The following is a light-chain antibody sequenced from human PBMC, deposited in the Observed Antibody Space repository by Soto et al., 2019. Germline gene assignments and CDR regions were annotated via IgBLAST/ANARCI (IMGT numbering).Light chain of an antibody. CDR1: QSVSSN. CDR2: GAS. J-gene: IGKJ5*01. Sequence: EIVMTQSPVTLSVSPGERATLSRRASQSVSSNLAWYQQKPGQAPRLLIYGASSRATGIPDRFSGSGSGTDFTLTISSLEPEDFAVYYCQQRSNWPPFTFGQGTRLEIK. V-gene: IGKV3-11*01. CDR3: QQRSNWPPFT.